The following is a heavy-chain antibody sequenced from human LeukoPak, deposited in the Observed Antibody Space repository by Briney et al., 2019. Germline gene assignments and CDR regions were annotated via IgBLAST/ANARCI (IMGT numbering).Heavy chain of an antibody. CDR2: ISSSGFTI. Sequence: GGSLRLSCAASGFTFSSYSMNWVRQAPGKGLEWVSYISSSGFTIHYADSVKGRFTISRDNAKNSLYLQMNSLRAEDTAVYYCARDYHDSSGYYYGYPGAFDIWGQGTMVTVSS. J-gene: IGHJ3*02. D-gene: IGHD3-22*01. CDR3: ARDYHDSSGYYYGYPGAFDI. CDR1: GFTFSSYS. V-gene: IGHV3-48*04.